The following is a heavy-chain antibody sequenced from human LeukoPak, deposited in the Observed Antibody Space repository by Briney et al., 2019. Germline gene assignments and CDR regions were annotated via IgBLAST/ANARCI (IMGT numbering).Heavy chain of an antibody. J-gene: IGHJ3*02. V-gene: IGHV1-18*01. CDR2: ISAYNGNT. D-gene: IGHD5-24*01. Sequence: ASVKVSCKASGYTFTSYGIGWVRQAPGQGLEWMGWISAYNGNTNYAQKLQGRVTMTTDTSTSTAYMELRSLRSDDTAVYYCARDREMATIGWAFDIWGQGTMVTVSS. CDR3: ARDREMATIGWAFDI. CDR1: GYTFTSYG.